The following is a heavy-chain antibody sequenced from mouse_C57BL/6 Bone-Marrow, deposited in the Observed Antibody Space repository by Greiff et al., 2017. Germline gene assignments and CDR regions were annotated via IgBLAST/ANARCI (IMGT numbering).Heavy chain of an antibody. D-gene: IGHD2-5*01. CDR3: ARPYYSNYWYFDV. Sequence: QVNLKESGAELVKPGASVKMSCKASGYTFTSYWITWVKQRPGQGLEWIGDIYPGSGSTNYNEKFKSKATLTVDTSSSTAYMQLSSLTSEDSAVYYCARPYYSNYWYFDVWGTGTTVTVAS. V-gene: IGHV1-55*01. CDR1: GYTFTSYW. CDR2: IYPGSGST. J-gene: IGHJ1*03.